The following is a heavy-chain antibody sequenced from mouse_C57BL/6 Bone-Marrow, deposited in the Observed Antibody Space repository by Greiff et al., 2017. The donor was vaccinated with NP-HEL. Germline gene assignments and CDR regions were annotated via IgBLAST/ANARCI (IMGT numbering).Heavy chain of an antibody. J-gene: IGHJ4*01. V-gene: IGHV2-6-1*01. CDR1: GFSLTSYG. Sequence: VKLVESGPGLVAPSQSLSITCTVSGFSLTSYGVHWVRQPPGKGLEWLVVIWSDGSTTYNSALKSRLSISKDNSKSQVFLKMNSLQTDDTAMYYCARHDYYGNYYAMDYWGQGTSVTVSS. CDR2: IWSDGST. D-gene: IGHD2-1*01. CDR3: ARHDYYGNYYAMDY.